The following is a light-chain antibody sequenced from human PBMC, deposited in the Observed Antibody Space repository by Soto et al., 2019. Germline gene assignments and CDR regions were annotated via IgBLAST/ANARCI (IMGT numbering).Light chain of an antibody. CDR1: QSISSW. J-gene: IGKJ1*01. Sequence: DIQMTQSPSTLSASVGDRVTITCRASQSISSWLAWYQQKPGKAPNLLIYKASSSEGGVPSRFSGSGSGTEFTLTISSLQPDDFATYYCQQYNSYWTFGQGTKVDIK. CDR3: QQYNSYWT. V-gene: IGKV1-5*03. CDR2: KAS.